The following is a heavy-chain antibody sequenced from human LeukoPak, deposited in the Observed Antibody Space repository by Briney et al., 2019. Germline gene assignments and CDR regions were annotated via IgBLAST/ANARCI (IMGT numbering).Heavy chain of an antibody. D-gene: IGHD5-18*01. V-gene: IGHV4-61*01. Sequence: TSETLSLTCTVSGGSISSGSYYWSWIRQPPGKGLEWIGYIYYSGSTNYNPSLKSRVTISVDTSKNQFSLKLSSVTAADTAVYYCARKSGYSYGFDYWGQGTLVTVSS. CDR1: GGSISSGSYY. CDR2: IYYSGST. CDR3: ARKSGYSYGFDY. J-gene: IGHJ4*02.